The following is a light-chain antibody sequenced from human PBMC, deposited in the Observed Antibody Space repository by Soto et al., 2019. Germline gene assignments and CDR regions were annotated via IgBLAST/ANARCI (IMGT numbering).Light chain of an antibody. CDR2: DAS. Sequence: EIFLTQSPDTLSLSPGERATLTCRASQSVTNYIAWYHQRPGQPPRLLIYDASNRATGVPARFSGTRSETDFTLTISDVGPAVSGLYYCQRRLNWPPGFGQGTKVEIK. CDR1: QSVTNY. V-gene: IGKV3-11*01. J-gene: IGKJ1*01. CDR3: QRRLNWPPG.